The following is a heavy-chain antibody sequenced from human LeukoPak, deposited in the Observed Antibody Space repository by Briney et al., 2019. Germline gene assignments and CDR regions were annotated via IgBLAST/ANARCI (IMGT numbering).Heavy chain of an antibody. Sequence: ASVKVSCKASGYTFTSYYMHWVRQAPGQGLEWMGIINPSGGSTSYAQKFQGRVTMTRDTSTSTVYMELSSLRSEDTAVYYCARHGLLWFGEFYFDYWGQGTLVTVSS. J-gene: IGHJ4*02. CDR1: GYTFTSYY. CDR2: INPSGGST. D-gene: IGHD3-10*01. CDR3: ARHGLLWFGEFYFDY. V-gene: IGHV1-46*01.